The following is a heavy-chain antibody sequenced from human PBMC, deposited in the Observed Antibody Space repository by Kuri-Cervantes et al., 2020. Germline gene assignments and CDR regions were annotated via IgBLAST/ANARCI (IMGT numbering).Heavy chain of an antibody. Sequence: ASVKVSCKASGYTFTGYYMHWVRRAPGQRLEWMGWINAGNGNTKYSQKFQGRVTITRDTSASTAYMELSSLRSEDTAVYYCARQDVSTVTLDYWGQGTLVTVSS. CDR2: INAGNGNT. CDR1: GYTFTGYY. V-gene: IGHV1-3*01. D-gene: IGHD4-17*01. CDR3: ARQDVSTVTLDY. J-gene: IGHJ4*02.